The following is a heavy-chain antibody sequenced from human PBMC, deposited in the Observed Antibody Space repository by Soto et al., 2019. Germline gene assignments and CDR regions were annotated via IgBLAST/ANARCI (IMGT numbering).Heavy chain of an antibody. D-gene: IGHD4-17*01. CDR2: IYHSGSS. Sequence: SETLSLTCAVSGGSISSSNWWSWVRQPPGRGLEWIGEIYHSGSSNYNSSLKSRVSISVDKSKNQFFLKLSSMTAADTAVYYCARKDYGDYGWFDPWGQGTLVTVSS. CDR3: ARKDYGDYGWFDP. CDR1: GGSISSSNW. V-gene: IGHV4-4*02. J-gene: IGHJ5*02.